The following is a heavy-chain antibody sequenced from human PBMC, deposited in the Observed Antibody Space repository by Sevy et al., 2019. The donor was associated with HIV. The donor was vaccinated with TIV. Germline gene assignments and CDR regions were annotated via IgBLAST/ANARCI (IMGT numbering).Heavy chain of an antibody. D-gene: IGHD4-17*01. J-gene: IGHJ4*02. CDR3: TKDLSPVTPAVYDS. CDR2: IRYDGSNK. Sequence: GGSLRLSCAASGFIFSSYGMHWVRQAPGKGLEWVAFIRYDGSNKYYAYSVKGRFTISRDNSKNTLYLQMNSLRADDTAVYYCTKDLSPVTPAVYDSWGQGTLVTVSS. CDR1: GFIFSSYG. V-gene: IGHV3-30*02.